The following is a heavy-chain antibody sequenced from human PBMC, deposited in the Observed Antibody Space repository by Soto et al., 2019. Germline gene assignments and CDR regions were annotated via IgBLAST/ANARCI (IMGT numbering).Heavy chain of an antibody. V-gene: IGHV3-33*01. D-gene: IGHD3-3*01. J-gene: IGHJ6*03. CDR3: AREKRGTIFGVVNKGYYYMDV. CDR1: GFTFSSYG. Sequence: GGSLRLSCAASGFTFSSYGMHWVRQAPGKGLEWVAVIWYDGSNKYYGDSVKGRFTISRDNSKNTLYLQMNSLSAEDTAVYYCAREKRGTIFGVVNKGYYYMDVWGKGTTVTVSS. CDR2: IWYDGSNK.